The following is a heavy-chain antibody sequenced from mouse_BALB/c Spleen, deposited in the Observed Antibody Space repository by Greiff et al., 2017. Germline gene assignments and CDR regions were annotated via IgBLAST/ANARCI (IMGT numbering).Heavy chain of an antibody. Sequence: VQLQESGPGLVAPSQSLSITCTVSGFSLTSYGVHWVRQPPGKGLEWLGVIWAGGSTNYNSALMSRLSISKDNSKSQVFLKMNSLQTDDTAMYYCAPSYYGNSYYYAMDYWGQGTSVTVSS. J-gene: IGHJ4*01. CDR2: IWAGGST. D-gene: IGHD2-1*01. V-gene: IGHV2-9*02. CDR1: GFSLTSYG. CDR3: APSYYGNSYYYAMDY.